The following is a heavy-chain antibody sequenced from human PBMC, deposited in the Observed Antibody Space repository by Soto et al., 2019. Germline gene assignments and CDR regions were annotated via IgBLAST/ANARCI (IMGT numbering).Heavy chain of an antibody. J-gene: IGHJ3*02. Sequence: QVQLVQSGAEVKKPGASVKVSCKASGYTFIAYYIHWVRQAPGQGLEWMGRINPNTGGTNYAQKFQGSVTRTRDTSISTAYMELSSLTSDDTAIYYCARDDFEIWGQGTMVTVSS. CDR3: ARDDFEI. CDR1: GYTFIAYY. V-gene: IGHV1-2*04. CDR2: INPNTGGT.